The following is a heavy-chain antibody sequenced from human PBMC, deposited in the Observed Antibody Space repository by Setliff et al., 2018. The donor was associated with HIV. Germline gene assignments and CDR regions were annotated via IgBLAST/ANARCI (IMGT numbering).Heavy chain of an antibody. Sequence: SETLSLTCTVSGGSFSSSTYSWGWIRRPPGLGLEWIGSIHSSGTTDYNPSLKSRVAMSVDTSRSQFSLKLTSVTAADTAVYYCARHKTNYDFYAFDVWGQGTMVTVS. V-gene: IGHV4-39*01. D-gene: IGHD3-3*01. CDR1: GGSFSSSTYS. CDR2: IHSSGTT. CDR3: ARHKTNYDFYAFDV. J-gene: IGHJ3*01.